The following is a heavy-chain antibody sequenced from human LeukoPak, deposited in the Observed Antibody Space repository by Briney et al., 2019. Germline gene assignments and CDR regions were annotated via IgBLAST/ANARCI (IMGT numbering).Heavy chain of an antibody. J-gene: IGHJ1*01. CDR1: GYTFTGYY. V-gene: IGHV1-69*04. Sequence: GASVKVSCKASGYTFTGYYMHWVRQAPGQGLEWMGRIIPILGIANYAQKFQGRVTITADKSTSTAYMELSSLRSEDTAVYYCARGVHSSGFYQHWGQGTLVTVSS. CDR2: IIPILGIA. CDR3: ARGVHSSGFYQH. D-gene: IGHD3-22*01.